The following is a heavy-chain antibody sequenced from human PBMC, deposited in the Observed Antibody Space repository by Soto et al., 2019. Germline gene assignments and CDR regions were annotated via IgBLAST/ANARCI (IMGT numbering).Heavy chain of an antibody. CDR3: ARGDSSGYSA. CDR2: ISSSSSTI. J-gene: IGHJ5*02. Sequence: EVPLVESGGGLVQPGGSLRLSCAASGFTFSSYSMNWVRQAPGKGLEWVSYISSSSSTIYYADSVKGRFTISRDNAKNSLYLQMNSLRAEDTAVYYCARGDSSGYSAWGQGTLVTVSS. D-gene: IGHD3-22*01. V-gene: IGHV3-48*01. CDR1: GFTFSSYS.